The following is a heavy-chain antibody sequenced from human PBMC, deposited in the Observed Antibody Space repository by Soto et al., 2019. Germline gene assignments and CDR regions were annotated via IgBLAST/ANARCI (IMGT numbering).Heavy chain of an antibody. Sequence: QLQLVQSGAEVKKPGSSVKVSCKASGGTFSSYAMSWVRQAPGQGLEWMGGIIPIFGTAKYAQKFQGRVTITADESTSTAYMELSSLRSEDTAVYYCASLLRGYSGTGDYWGQGTLVTVSS. CDR2: IIPIFGTA. J-gene: IGHJ4*02. CDR3: ASLLRGYSGTGDY. D-gene: IGHD5-12*01. CDR1: GGTFSSYA. V-gene: IGHV1-69*12.